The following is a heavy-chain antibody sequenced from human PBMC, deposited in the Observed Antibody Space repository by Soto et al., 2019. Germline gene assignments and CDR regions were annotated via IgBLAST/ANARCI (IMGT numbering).Heavy chain of an antibody. CDR3: AKYDDSSGYYYRDAFDI. CDR2: ISGSGGST. J-gene: IGHJ3*02. D-gene: IGHD3-22*01. Sequence: EVQLLESGGGLVQPGGSLRLSCAASGFTFSSYAMSWVRQAPGKGLEWVSAISGSGGSTYYADSVKGRFTISRDNSNKTLYLQMNSLRAEDKAVYYCAKYDDSSGYYYRDAFDIWGQGTMVTVSS. V-gene: IGHV3-23*01. CDR1: GFTFSSYA.